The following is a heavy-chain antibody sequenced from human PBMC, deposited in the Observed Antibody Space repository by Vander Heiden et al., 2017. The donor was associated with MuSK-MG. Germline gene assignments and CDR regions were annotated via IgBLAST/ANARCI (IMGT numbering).Heavy chain of an antibody. Sequence: EVQLVESGGGLVQPGGSLRLSCAASGFPFSSYAMSWVRQAPGKGLEWVSAISGSGGSTYYADSVKGRFTVSRDNSKNTLYLQMNSLRAEDTAVYYCARAPYSGSYSTLDYWGQGTLVTVSS. V-gene: IGHV3-23*04. D-gene: IGHD1-26*01. CDR3: ARAPYSGSYSTLDY. CDR2: ISGSGGST. J-gene: IGHJ4*02. CDR1: GFPFSSYA.